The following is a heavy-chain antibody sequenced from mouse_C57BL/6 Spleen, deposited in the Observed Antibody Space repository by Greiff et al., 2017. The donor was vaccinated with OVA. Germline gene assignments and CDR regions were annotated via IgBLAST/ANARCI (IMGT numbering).Heavy chain of an antibody. V-gene: IGHV1-55*01. Sequence: VQLQQPGAELVKPGASVMMSCKASGYTFTSYWITWVKQMPGQGLEWIGDIYPGSGSTNYNEKFKSKATLTVDTSSSTAYMQLSSLTSEDSAVYYCARYGEEYFDYWGQGTTLTVSS. J-gene: IGHJ2*01. CDR3: ARYGEEYFDY. CDR2: IYPGSGST. D-gene: IGHD2-12*01. CDR1: GYTFTSYW.